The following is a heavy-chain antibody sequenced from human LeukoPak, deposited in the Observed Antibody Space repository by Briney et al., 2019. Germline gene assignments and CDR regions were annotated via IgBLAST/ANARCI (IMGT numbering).Heavy chain of an antibody. CDR3: ARHAYYYDSSGYYNEDAFDI. D-gene: IGHD3-22*01. V-gene: IGHV4-59*08. Sequence: SETLSLTCTVSGGSISSYYWSWIRQPPGKGLEWIGYIYYSGSTNYNPSLKSRVTISVDTSKNQFSLKLSSVTAADTAVYYCARHAYYYDSSGYYNEDAFDIWGQGTMVTVSS. CDR1: GGSISSYY. J-gene: IGHJ3*02. CDR2: IYYSGST.